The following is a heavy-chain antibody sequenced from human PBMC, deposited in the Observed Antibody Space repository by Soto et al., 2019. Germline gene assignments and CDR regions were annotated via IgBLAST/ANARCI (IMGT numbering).Heavy chain of an antibody. Sequence: GGSLRLSCAASGFTFDNYAMHWVRQAPGKGLEWVSGISWDSGSIDYADSVRGRFTISRDNARNSLYLRMSSLRPEDTALYYCAKDAAYYFDYWGQGTLVTVSS. V-gene: IGHV3-9*01. CDR1: GFTFDNYA. CDR3: AKDAAYYFDY. D-gene: IGHD6-25*01. CDR2: ISWDSGSI. J-gene: IGHJ4*02.